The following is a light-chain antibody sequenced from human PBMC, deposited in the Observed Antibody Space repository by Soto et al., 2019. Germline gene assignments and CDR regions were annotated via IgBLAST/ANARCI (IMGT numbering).Light chain of an antibody. V-gene: IGKV3-20*01. CDR2: GAS. CDR1: QSVSSNY. J-gene: IGKJ1*01. CDR3: QKYDSSPWT. Sequence: EIVLTQSPGTLSLSPGERATLSCRASQSVSSNYLAWYQQKPGQAPRLLIYGASSRATGIPDRFSGSGSGPGFTLTLSRLEPEDYAVYSCQKYDSSPWTFGHGTKVEIK.